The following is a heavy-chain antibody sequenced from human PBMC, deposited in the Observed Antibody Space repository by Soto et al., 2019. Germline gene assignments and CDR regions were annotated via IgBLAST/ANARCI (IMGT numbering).Heavy chain of an antibody. V-gene: IGHV3-21*01. CDR3: ARGKDYDILTGSYDAFDI. J-gene: IGHJ3*02. D-gene: IGHD3-9*01. CDR1: GFTFSSYG. CDR2: ISSSSSYI. Sequence: GGSLRLSCAASGFTFSSYGMNWVRQAPGKGLEWVSSISSSSSYIYYADSVKGRFTISRDNAKNSLYLQMNSLRAEDTAVYYCARGKDYDILTGSYDAFDIWGQGTIVTVSS.